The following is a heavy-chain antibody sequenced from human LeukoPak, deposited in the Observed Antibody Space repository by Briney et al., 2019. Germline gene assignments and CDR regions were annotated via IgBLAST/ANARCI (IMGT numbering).Heavy chain of an antibody. J-gene: IGHJ6*03. D-gene: IGHD3-10*01. CDR3: ARAWGVIIPSHMDV. CDR1: GGSISSYY. Sequence: SETLSLTCTVAGGSISSYYWSWIRQPPGKGLEWIGYIYYSGSTNYNPSLKSRVTISVDTSKNQFSLKLSSVTAADTAVYYCARAWGVIIPSHMDVWGKGTTVTISS. CDR2: IYYSGST. V-gene: IGHV4-59*01.